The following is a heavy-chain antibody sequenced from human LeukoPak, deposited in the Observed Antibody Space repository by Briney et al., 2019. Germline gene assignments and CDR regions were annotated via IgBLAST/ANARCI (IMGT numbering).Heavy chain of an antibody. J-gene: IGHJ5*02. CDR1: GGSFSGYY. CDR3: ARRYGSGSYYNVYWFDP. D-gene: IGHD3-10*01. CDR2: INHSGST. V-gene: IGHV4-34*01. Sequence: SETLSLTCAVYGGSFSGYYWSWIRQPPGKGLEWIGEINHSGSTNYNPSLKSRVTMSVDTSKNQFPLKLSSVTAADTAVYYCARRYGSGSYYNVYWFDPWGQGTLVTVSS.